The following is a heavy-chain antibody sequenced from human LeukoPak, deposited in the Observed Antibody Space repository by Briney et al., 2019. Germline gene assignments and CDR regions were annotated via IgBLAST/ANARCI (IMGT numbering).Heavy chain of an antibody. J-gene: IGHJ4*02. CDR2: ISGSGGST. Sequence: GGSLRLSCAASGFTFSSYAMSRVRQAPGKGLEWVSAISGSGGSTYYADSVKGRFTISRDNSENTLYLQMNSLRAEDTAVYYCAKRPSVRPDYWGQGTLVTVSS. CDR1: GFTFSSYA. D-gene: IGHD5/OR15-5a*01. CDR3: AKRPSVRPDY. V-gene: IGHV3-23*01.